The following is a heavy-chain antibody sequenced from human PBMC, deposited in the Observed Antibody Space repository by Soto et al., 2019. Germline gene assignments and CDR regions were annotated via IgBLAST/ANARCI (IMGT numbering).Heavy chain of an antibody. Sequence: GASVKVSCEACGYTFTSYDISWVRQAPGQGLEWMGRIIANIGKTNYAQKFQGRVTITTDTSTSTAYMELSSLRSEDTAVYYCASQASRYCSGGSCLDAFDIWGQGTMVTVSS. CDR1: GYTFTSYD. CDR2: IIANIGKT. D-gene: IGHD2-15*01. V-gene: IGHV1-18*01. J-gene: IGHJ3*02. CDR3: ASQASRYCSGGSCLDAFDI.